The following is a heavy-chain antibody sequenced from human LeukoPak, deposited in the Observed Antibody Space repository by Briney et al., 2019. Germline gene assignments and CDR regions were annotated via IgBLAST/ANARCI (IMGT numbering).Heavy chain of an antibody. D-gene: IGHD3-16*02. Sequence: GGSLRLSCAASGFTFSSYWMHWVRQAPGKGLVWVSRINSDGSRTNYADSVKGRFTISRDNAKNTLYLQMNSLRAEDTAVYYCASNLGELSLAAFGYWGQGTLVIVSS. V-gene: IGHV3-74*01. J-gene: IGHJ4*02. CDR3: ASNLGELSLAAFGY. CDR1: GFTFSSYW. CDR2: INSDGSRT.